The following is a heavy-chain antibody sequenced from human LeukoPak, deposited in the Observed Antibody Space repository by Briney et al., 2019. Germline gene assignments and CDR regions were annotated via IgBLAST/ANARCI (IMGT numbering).Heavy chain of an antibody. V-gene: IGHV3-23*01. Sequence: TGGSLRLSCAASGFTFSSYAMSWVRQAPGKGLEWVSAISGSGGSTYYADSVKGRFTISRDNSKNTLYLQMNSLRAEDTAIYYCAKQQVRVISQSWGQGTLVTVSS. CDR2: ISGSGGST. CDR3: AKQQVRVISQS. D-gene: IGHD3-22*01. CDR1: GFTFSSYA. J-gene: IGHJ5*02.